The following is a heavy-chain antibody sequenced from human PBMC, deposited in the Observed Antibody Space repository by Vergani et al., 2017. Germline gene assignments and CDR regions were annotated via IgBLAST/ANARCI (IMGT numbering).Heavy chain of an antibody. CDR3: ANEQDSSGPLGTNDAFDI. CDR2: IIPIFGTA. CDR1: GGTFSSYA. Sequence: QVQLVQSGAEVKKPGSPVKVSCKASGGTFSSYAISWVRQAPGQGLEWMGGIIPIFGTANYAQKFQGRVTITADESTSTAYMELSSLRSEDTAVYYCANEQDSSGPLGTNDAFDIWGQGTMVTVSS. V-gene: IGHV1-69*01. D-gene: IGHD3-22*01. J-gene: IGHJ3*02.